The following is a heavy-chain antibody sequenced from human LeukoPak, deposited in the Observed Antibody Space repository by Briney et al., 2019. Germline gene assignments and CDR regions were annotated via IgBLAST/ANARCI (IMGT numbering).Heavy chain of an antibody. Sequence: GGSLRLSCTASGFTLGDYAMSWVRQAPGKGLEWVGFIRSKAYGGTTEYAASVKGRFTISRDDSKSIAYLQMNSLKTEDTAVYYCTRWAHKYYYDSSGYYRYWGQGTLVTVSS. V-gene: IGHV3-49*04. J-gene: IGHJ4*02. CDR3: TRWAHKYYYDSSGYYRY. CDR1: GFTLGDYA. CDR2: IRSKAYGGTT. D-gene: IGHD3-22*01.